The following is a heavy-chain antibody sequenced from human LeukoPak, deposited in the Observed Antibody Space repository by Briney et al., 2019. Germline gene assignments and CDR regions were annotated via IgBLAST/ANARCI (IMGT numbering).Heavy chain of an antibody. CDR2: ISAYNGNT. CDR1: GYTFTSYG. Sequence: ASVKVSCKASGYTFTSYGISWVRQAPGQGLEWMGWISAYNGNTNYAQKLQGRVTMTTDTSTSTAYMELRSLRSDDTAVYYCARYCSTTSCYDLPNFDYWGQGTLVTVSS. CDR3: ARYCSTTSCYDLPNFDY. V-gene: IGHV1-18*01. J-gene: IGHJ4*02. D-gene: IGHD2-2*01.